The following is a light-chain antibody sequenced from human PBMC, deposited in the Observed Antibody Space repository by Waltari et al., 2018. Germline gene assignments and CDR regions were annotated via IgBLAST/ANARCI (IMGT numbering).Light chain of an antibody. J-gene: IGKJ1*01. Sequence: DIVMTLTPDPMAISPGERATINCKSSRSILFNPNNLSYLVWYQQKPGQPPKVRVYWASTRASGVPDRFSGSGSETEFTLTISSLQAEDVAVYNCQQYVSPPLTFGQGTKVEV. CDR3: QQYVSPPLT. CDR2: WAS. CDR1: RSILFNPNNLSY. V-gene: IGKV4-1*01.